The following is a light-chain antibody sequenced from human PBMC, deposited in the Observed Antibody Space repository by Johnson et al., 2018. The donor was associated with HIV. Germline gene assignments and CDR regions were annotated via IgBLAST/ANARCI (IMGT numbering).Light chain of an antibody. CDR2: DNN. Sequence: QPPSVSAAPGQKVTISCSGSSSNIGNNYVSWYQQLPGTAPKLLIYDNNKRPSGIPDRFSGSKSGTSATLGITGLQTGDEADYYCGTWDSSLSAGGYVFGTGTKVTVL. V-gene: IGLV1-51*01. J-gene: IGLJ1*01. CDR3: GTWDSSLSAGGYV. CDR1: SSNIGNNY.